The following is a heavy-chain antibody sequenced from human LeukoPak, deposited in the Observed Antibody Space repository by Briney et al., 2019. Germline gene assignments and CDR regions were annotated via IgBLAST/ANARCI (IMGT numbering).Heavy chain of an antibody. J-gene: IGHJ4*02. CDR3: AKGRDFGDY. Sequence: GGSLRLSCAVSGFTFSSYWMTWVRQVPGKGLQWVANINQDGREKYYMDSMKGRLNISRDNTENSVFLQLTSLRPEDTGIYSCAKGRDFGDYWGQGTLVAVSS. D-gene: IGHD3-10*01. CDR2: INQDGREK. V-gene: IGHV3-7*01. CDR1: GFTFSSYW.